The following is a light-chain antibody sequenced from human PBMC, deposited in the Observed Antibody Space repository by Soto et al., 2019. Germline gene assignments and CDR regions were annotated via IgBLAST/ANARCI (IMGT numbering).Light chain of an antibody. CDR2: GAS. J-gene: IGKJ4*01. CDR3: QQYGSSLN. CDR1: QSVSSSY. Sequence: EIVLTQSPGTLFLSPGERATLSCRASQSVSSSYLAWYQQKPGQAPRLLIYGASSRATGIPDRFSGSGSGTDFTLTISRLEPEDFAGYYCQQYGSSLNFGGGTKVDIK. V-gene: IGKV3-20*01.